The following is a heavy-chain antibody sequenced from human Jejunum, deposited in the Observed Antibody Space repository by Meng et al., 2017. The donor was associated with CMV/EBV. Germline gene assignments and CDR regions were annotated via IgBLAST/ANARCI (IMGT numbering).Heavy chain of an antibody. J-gene: IGHJ4*02. D-gene: IGHD1-7*01. Sequence: TFGNFAMSWVRQAPGKGLEWVSAISGGGTYTYTVDSVKGRFTISRDNSENTLYLQMDGLTADDTAVYYCAKYGRNRSWNYGEMDYWGQGTLVTVSS. CDR3: AKYGRNRSWNYGEMDY. CDR1: TFGNFA. V-gene: IGHV3-23*01. CDR2: ISGGGTYT.